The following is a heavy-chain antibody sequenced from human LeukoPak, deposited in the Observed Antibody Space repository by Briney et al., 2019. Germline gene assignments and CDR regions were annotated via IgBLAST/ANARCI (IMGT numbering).Heavy chain of an antibody. J-gene: IGHJ4*02. CDR2: ISGSGGST. D-gene: IGHD4-17*01. CDR3: ASRKATVTTPLDY. Sequence: PGGSLRLSCAVSGFTFSSYAMSWVRQAPGKGLEWVSAISGSGGSTYYADSVKGRFTISRDNSKNTLYLQMNSLRAEDTAVYYCASRKATVTTPLDYWGQGTLVTVSS. CDR1: GFTFSSYA. V-gene: IGHV3-23*01.